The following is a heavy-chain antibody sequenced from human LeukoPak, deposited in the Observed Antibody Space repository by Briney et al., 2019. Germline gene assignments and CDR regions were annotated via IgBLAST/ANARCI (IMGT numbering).Heavy chain of an antibody. CDR2: ISYDGSSK. V-gene: IGHV3-30-3*01. Sequence: GGSLRLSCAASGFTFSSFDMYWVRQTPGKGLEWVAVISYDGSSKYYGDSVKGRFTISRDNSKNTLYLQMNSLRAEDTAVYYCARESNAAGDFYYYGMDVWGQGTTVTVSS. CDR1: GFTFSSFD. CDR3: ARESNAAGDFYYYGMDV. D-gene: IGHD6-13*01. J-gene: IGHJ6*02.